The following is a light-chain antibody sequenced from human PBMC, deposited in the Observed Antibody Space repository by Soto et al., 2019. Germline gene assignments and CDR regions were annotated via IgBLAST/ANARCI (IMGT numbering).Light chain of an antibody. CDR3: QQYNSYSRT. V-gene: IGKV1-5*03. CDR1: QSINSW. CDR2: RAS. Sequence: RQMTQSPSTLSASVGDKVTITCRASQSINSWLAWYQQKPGKAPKLLIYRASSLKSGVPSRFSGSGSGTEFTLTINSLQADDFATYYCQQYNSYSRTFGQGTKVEIK. J-gene: IGKJ1*01.